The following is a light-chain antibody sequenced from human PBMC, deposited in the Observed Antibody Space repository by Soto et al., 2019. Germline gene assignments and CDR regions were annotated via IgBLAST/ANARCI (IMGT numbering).Light chain of an antibody. CDR3: LQSNNFPPLT. Sequence: MQMTQSPSSVSASVGDRVTITCRASQGISGWLAWYQQKPGKAPKLLIYATSTLQIGVPPRFSGSASGTDFTLTISSLQPEDFATYYCLQSNNFPPLTFGGGTKVEIK. CDR2: ATS. V-gene: IGKV1-12*01. J-gene: IGKJ4*01. CDR1: QGISGW.